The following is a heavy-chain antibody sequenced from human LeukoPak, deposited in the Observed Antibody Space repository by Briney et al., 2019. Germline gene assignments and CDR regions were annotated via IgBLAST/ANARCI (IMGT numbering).Heavy chain of an antibody. V-gene: IGHV4-59*01. CDR3: ARVFTGWFDP. CDR2: IYYSGST. Sequence: SETLSLTCTVSGGSISSYYWSWIRQPPGKGLEWIGYIYYSGSTNYNPTLKSRVTISVDTSKNQFSLKLSSVTAADTAVYYCARVFTGWFDPWGQGTLVTVSS. J-gene: IGHJ5*02. CDR1: GGSISSYY. D-gene: IGHD3-16*01.